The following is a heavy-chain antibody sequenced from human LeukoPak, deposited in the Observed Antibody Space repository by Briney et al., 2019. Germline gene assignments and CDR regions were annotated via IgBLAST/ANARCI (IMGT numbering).Heavy chain of an antibody. J-gene: IGHJ6*02. CDR3: AKEGSWGPYYYYGMDV. D-gene: IGHD3-10*01. CDR2: ISGSGGST. Sequence: GGSLRLSCAVSGFTFSSYAMSWVRQAPGKGLEWVSAISGSGGSTYYADSVKGRFTISRDNSKNTLYLQMNSLRAEDTAVYYCAKEGSWGPYYYYGMDVWGQGTTVTVSS. CDR1: GFTFSSYA. V-gene: IGHV3-23*01.